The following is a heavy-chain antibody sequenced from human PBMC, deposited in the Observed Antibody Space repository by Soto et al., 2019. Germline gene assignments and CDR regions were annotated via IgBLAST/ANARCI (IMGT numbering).Heavy chain of an antibody. Sequence: QVQLQESGPGLVKPSQTLSLTCTVSGGSISSGGYYWSWIRQHPGKGLEWIGYIYYSGSTYNPSLKSRVTISVDTSKNQFSLKLSSVTAADTAVYYCARDFTPFDAAAGTGNWFDPWGQGTLVTVSS. CDR2: IYYSGST. CDR3: ARDFTPFDAAAGTGNWFDP. V-gene: IGHV4-31*03. J-gene: IGHJ5*02. CDR1: GGSISSGGYY. D-gene: IGHD6-13*01.